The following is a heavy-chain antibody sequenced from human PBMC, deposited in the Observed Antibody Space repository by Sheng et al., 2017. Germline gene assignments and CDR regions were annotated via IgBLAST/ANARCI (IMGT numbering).Heavy chain of an antibody. D-gene: IGHD1-1*01. V-gene: IGHV3-21*01. CDR1: GFPFSDYT. J-gene: IGHJ6*02. Sequence: EVQLVESGGGLVKPGGSLRLSCAASGFPFSDYTMNWVRQAPGKGLQWVSSITYSSSYIYYADSVKGRFTISRDNAENTLYLQMNSLRAEDTAVYFCVRDDGTISPNGLDVWG. CDR2: ITYSSSYI. CDR3: VRDDGTISPNGLDV.